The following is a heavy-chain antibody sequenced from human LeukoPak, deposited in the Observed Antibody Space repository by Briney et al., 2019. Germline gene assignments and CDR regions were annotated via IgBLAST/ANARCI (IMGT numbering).Heavy chain of an antibody. J-gene: IGHJ4*02. CDR2: IYYSGST. Sequence: SETLSLTYTVSGGSISSGGYYWSWIRQHPGKGLEWIGYIYYSGSTYYNPSLKSRVTISVDTSKNQFSLKLSSVTAADTAVYYCARVSEVHYFDYWGQGTLVTVSS. V-gene: IGHV4-31*03. CDR3: ARVSEVHYFDY. CDR1: GGSISSGGYY.